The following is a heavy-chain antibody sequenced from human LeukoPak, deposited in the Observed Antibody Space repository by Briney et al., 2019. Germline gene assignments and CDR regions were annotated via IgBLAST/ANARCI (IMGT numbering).Heavy chain of an antibody. CDR3: ARATKNYYDSSGYSEFDY. CDR2: INHSGST. D-gene: IGHD3-22*01. Sequence: SETLSLTCAVYGGSFSGYYWSWICQPPGKRLEWIGEINHSGSTNYNPSLKSRVTISVDTSKNQFSLKLSSVTAADTAVYYCARATKNYYDSSGYSEFDYWGQGTLVTVSS. CDR1: GGSFSGYY. J-gene: IGHJ4*02. V-gene: IGHV4-34*01.